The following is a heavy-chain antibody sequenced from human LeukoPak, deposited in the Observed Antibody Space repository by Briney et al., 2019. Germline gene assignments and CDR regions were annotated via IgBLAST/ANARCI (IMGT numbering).Heavy chain of an antibody. CDR1: GGSISSGGYY. J-gene: IGHJ3*02. Sequence: ASRTLSLTCTVSGGSISSGGYYWSWIRQHPGKGLEWIGYIYYSGSTYYNPSLKSRVTISVDTSKNQFSLKLSSVTAADTAVYYCATKSLDDAFDIWGQGTMVTVS. CDR2: IYYSGST. CDR3: ATKSLDDAFDI. V-gene: IGHV4-31*03.